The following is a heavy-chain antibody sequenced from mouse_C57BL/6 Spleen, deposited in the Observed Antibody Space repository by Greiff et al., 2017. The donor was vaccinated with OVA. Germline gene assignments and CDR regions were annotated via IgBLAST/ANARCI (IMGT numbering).Heavy chain of an antibody. CDR3: AGVNDYYAMDY. J-gene: IGHJ4*01. CDR2: ISYDGSN. Sequence: EVKLVESGPGLVKPSQSLSLTCSVTGYSITSGYYWNWIRQFPGNKLEWMGYISYDGSNNYNPSLKNRISITRDTSKNQFFLKLNSVTTEDTATYYCAGVNDYYAMDYWGQGTSVTVSS. D-gene: IGHD2-2*01. V-gene: IGHV3-6*01. CDR1: GYSITSGYY.